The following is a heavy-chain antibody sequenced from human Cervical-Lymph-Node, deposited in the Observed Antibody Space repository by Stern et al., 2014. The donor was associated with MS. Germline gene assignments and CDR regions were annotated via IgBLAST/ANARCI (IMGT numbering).Heavy chain of an antibody. Sequence: VQLLESGAEVKKPGASVKVSCKASGYTFTHYDIHWVRQATGQGLEWMGWMNPNSGNTGYAQKFQCRVTMTRNTSISTAYMELSSLRSEDTAVYYCARFSFGVVKPYYYGMDVWGQGTTVTVSS. J-gene: IGHJ6*02. CDR1: GYTFTHYD. V-gene: IGHV1-8*01. D-gene: IGHD3-3*01. CDR2: MNPNSGNT. CDR3: ARFSFGVVKPYYYGMDV.